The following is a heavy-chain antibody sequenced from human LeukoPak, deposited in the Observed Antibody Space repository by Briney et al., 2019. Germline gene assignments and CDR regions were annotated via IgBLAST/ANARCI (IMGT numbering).Heavy chain of an antibody. D-gene: IGHD3-10*01. CDR1: GFTIRSYG. J-gene: IGHJ6*04. CDR3: AKDRLLWFGELSLDV. Sequence: GGSLRLSCAASGFTIRSYGMSWVRQAPGKGLEWVSAISGSDGSTYYADSVKGRFTISRDNSKNTLYLQMNSLRAEDTAVYYCAKDRLLWFGELSLDVWGKGTTVTISS. CDR2: ISGSDGST. V-gene: IGHV3-23*01.